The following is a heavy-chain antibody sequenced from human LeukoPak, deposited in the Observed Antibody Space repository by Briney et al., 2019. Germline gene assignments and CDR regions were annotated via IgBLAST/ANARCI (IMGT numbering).Heavy chain of an antibody. CDR3: AKRGVVIRVTLVGFHKEAYYFDS. J-gene: IGHJ4*02. V-gene: IGHV3-13*01. CDR1: GFTFSTYD. CDR2: IGTAAAT. Sequence: GGSLRLSCAASGFTFSTYDMHWVRQAKGKGLEWVSAIGTAAATSYPGSVKGRFTISRDNAKNSLYLQMNSLRVGDTAVYLCAKRGVVIRVTLVGFHKEAYYFDSWGQGALVTVSS. D-gene: IGHD3-10*01.